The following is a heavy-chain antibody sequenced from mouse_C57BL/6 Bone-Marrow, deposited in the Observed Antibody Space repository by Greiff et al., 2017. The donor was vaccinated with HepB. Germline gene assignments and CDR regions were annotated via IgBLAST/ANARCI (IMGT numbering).Heavy chain of an antibody. CDR1: GYAFTSYW. CDR3: AGSYYGPGFAY. V-gene: IGHV1-80*01. D-gene: IGHD1-1*01. J-gene: IGHJ3*01. CDR2: IYPGDGDT. Sequence: QVQLQQSGAELVKPGASVKISCKASGYAFTSYWMNWVKQRPGKGLEWIGQIYPGDGDTNYNGKFKGKATLTAAKSSSTAYMQLSSLTSEDSAVYFCAGSYYGPGFAYWGQGTLVTVSA.